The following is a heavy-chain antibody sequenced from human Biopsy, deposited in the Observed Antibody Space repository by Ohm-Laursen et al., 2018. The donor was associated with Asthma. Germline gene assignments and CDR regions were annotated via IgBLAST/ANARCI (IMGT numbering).Heavy chain of an antibody. J-gene: IGHJ4*02. D-gene: IGHD1-26*01. V-gene: IGHV1-2*06. CDR1: GYTFIGYH. CDR2: INPNSGGT. CDR3: ATPPVGSISYFDS. Sequence: SVKVSCKTSGYTFIGYHIHWVRQAPGQGLEWMGRINPNSGGTNYAQKFQGRVTITADESTRTAYMELSSLRSEDTAVYYCATPPVGSISYFDSWGQGTLVTVSS.